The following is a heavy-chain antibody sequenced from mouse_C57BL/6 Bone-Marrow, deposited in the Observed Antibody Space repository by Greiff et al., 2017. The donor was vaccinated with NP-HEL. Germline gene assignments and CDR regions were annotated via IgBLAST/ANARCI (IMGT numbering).Heavy chain of an antibody. D-gene: IGHD2-4*01. J-gene: IGHJ3*01. Sequence: VKLQQSGPELVKPGASVKISCKASGYAFSSSWMNWVKQRPGKGLEWIGRIYPGDGDTNYNGKFKGKATLTADKSSSPAYMQLSSLTSEDSAVSFCARSERLRRFAYWGQGTLVTVSA. CDR2: IYPGDGDT. V-gene: IGHV1-82*01. CDR1: GYAFSSSW. CDR3: ARSERLRRFAY.